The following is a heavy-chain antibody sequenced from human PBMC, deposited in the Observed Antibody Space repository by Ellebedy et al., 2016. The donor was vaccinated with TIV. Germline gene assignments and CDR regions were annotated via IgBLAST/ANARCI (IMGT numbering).Heavy chain of an antibody. V-gene: IGHV3-23*01. CDR1: GFTFSSYA. J-gene: IGHJ3*02. CDR2: LSGTGGST. CDR3: AKDPSASRHGYNLGAFDI. D-gene: IGHD5-24*01. Sequence: GGSLRLSCAASGFTFSSYAMNWVRQAPGKGLEWVSALSGTGGSTYYADSVEGRFTISRDNSKNTLYLQMNSLRVEDTAVYYCAKDPSASRHGYNLGAFDIWGQGTMVTVSS.